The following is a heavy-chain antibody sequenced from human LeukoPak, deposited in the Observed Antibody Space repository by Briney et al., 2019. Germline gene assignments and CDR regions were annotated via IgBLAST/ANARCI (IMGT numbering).Heavy chain of an antibody. D-gene: IGHD1-26*01. CDR3: ARDPRIVGARNAFDI. V-gene: IGHV4-59*01. J-gene: IGHJ3*02. CDR1: GGSISSYH. Sequence: SETLSLTCTVSGGSISSYHWSWIRQPPGKGLEWIGYIYYSGSTNYNPSLKSRVTISVDTSKNQFSLKLSSVTAADTAVYYCARDPRIVGARNAFDIWGQGTMVTVSS. CDR2: IYYSGST.